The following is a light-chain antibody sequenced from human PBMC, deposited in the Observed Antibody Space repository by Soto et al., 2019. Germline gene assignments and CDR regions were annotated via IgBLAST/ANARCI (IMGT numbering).Light chain of an antibody. CDR1: SSDIGGYDY. J-gene: IGLJ2*01. CDR2: DVN. V-gene: IGLV2-14*01. Sequence: QSALTQPASVSGSPGQSITLSCTGTSSDIGGYDYVSWYQRHPGKAPKLIIYDVNNRPPGGSNRFAGSNSGNTASLTLSGLQAEDEADYYCTSYASGSSHVVFGGGTKLTVL. CDR3: TSYASGSSHVV.